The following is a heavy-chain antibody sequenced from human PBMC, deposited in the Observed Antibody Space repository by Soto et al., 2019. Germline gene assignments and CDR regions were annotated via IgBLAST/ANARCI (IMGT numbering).Heavy chain of an antibody. CDR3: ARAQGNYDILTGPVSGAFDI. CDR1: GFTVSSNY. D-gene: IGHD3-9*01. Sequence: GGSLRLSCAASGFTVSSNYMSWVRQAPGKGLEWVSVIYSGGSTYYADSVKGRFTISRDNSKNTLYLQMNSLRAEDTAVYYCARAQGNYDILTGPVSGAFDIWGQGTMVNVSS. V-gene: IGHV3-66*01. J-gene: IGHJ3*02. CDR2: IYSGGST.